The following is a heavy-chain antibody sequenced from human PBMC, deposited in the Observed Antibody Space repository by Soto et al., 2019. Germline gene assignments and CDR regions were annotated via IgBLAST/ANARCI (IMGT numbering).Heavy chain of an antibody. CDR1: GGSISSGGYY. D-gene: IGHD6-6*01. CDR3: ARGIVAARPNNRFDP. Sequence: PSETLSLTCTVSGGSISSGGYYWSWIRQHPGKGLEWIGYIYYSGSTYYNPSLKSRVTISVDTSKNQFSLKLSSVTAADTAVYYCARGIVAARPNNRFDPWGQGTLVTVSS. J-gene: IGHJ5*02. CDR2: IYYSGST. V-gene: IGHV4-31*03.